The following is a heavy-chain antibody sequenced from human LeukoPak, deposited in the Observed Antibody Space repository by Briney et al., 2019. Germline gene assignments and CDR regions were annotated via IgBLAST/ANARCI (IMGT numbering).Heavy chain of an antibody. Sequence: PSETLSLTCTVSGGSISSYYWSWIRQPPGKGLEWIGYIYYSGSTNYNPSLKSRVTISVDTSKNQFSLKLSSVTAADTAVYYCARVAASSTDHDYWGQGTLVTVSS. V-gene: IGHV4-59*01. CDR3: ARVAASSTDHDY. CDR2: IYYSGST. CDR1: GGSISSYY. D-gene: IGHD6-6*01. J-gene: IGHJ4*02.